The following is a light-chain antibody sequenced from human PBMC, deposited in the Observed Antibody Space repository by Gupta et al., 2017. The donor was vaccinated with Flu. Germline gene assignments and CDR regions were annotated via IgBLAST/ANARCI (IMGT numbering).Light chain of an antibody. CDR3: QVWDSNSDHVV. CDR1: NIGSKS. V-gene: IGLV3-21*02. J-gene: IGLJ2*01. Sequence: SYVLTQPPSVSAAPGPTVRFTCGGNNIGSKSVHWYQQKPGQAPVLVVYDDTDRPSGIPERFSGSSSGNTATLTISRVEAGDEADYYCQVWDSNSDHVVFGGGTKLTVL. CDR2: DDT.